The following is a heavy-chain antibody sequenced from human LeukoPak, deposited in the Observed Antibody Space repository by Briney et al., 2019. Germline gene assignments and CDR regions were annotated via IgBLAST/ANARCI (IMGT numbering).Heavy chain of an antibody. Sequence: GGSLRLSCAASGFTFSSYGMHWVRQAPGKGLEWVAVIWYDGSNKYYADSVKGRFTISRDNSKNTLYLQMNSLRAEDTAVYYCARERGYCSGGSCRNHYFDYWAREPWSPSPQ. J-gene: IGHJ4*02. CDR1: GFTFSSYG. CDR2: IWYDGSNK. D-gene: IGHD2-15*01. CDR3: ARERGYCSGGSCRNHYFDY. V-gene: IGHV3-33*01.